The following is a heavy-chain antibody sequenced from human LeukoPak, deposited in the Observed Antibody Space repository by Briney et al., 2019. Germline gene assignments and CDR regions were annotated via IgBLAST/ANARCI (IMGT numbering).Heavy chain of an antibody. J-gene: IGHJ5*02. CDR3: ARGNRHPSRSPGGFDP. CDR2: IYYSGNT. V-gene: IGHV4-39*07. Sequence: SETLSLTCTVSGGSISSSSYYWGWIRQPPGKGLEWIGNIYYSGNTYYNPSLKSRVTISVDTSKNQFSLKLSSVTAADTAVYYCARGNRHPSRSPGGFDPWGQGTLVTVSS. CDR1: GGSISSSSYY. D-gene: IGHD1-1*01.